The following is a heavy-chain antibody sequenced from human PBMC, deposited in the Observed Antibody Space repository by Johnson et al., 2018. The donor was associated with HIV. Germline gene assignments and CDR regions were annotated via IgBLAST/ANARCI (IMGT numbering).Heavy chain of an antibody. Sequence: EVQLVESGGGLVQPGGSLRLSCAASGFTFQDHAMHWVRQAPGKGLEWVSSFIWNTDSVGYADSVKGRFTISRDNAKNSLCLQMNSLRTEDTAFYFCAKDIGYSSGLGNTGFEIWGLGTMVTVSS. J-gene: IGHJ3*02. CDR3: AKDIGYSSGLGNTGFEI. V-gene: IGHV3-9*01. CDR2: FIWNTDSV. CDR1: GFTFQDHA. D-gene: IGHD6-19*01.